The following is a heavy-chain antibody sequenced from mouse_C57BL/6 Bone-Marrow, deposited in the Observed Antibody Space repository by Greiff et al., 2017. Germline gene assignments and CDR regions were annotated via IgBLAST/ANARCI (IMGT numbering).Heavy chain of an antibody. Sequence: VQLQQSGPELVKPGASVKIPCKASGYTFTDYNMDWVKQSHGKSLEWIGDINPNNGGTIYNQKFKGKATLTVDKSSSTAYMELRSLTSEDTAVYYCARGPLYYGSSYWYFDVWGTGTTVTVSS. CDR3: ARGPLYYGSSYWYFDV. J-gene: IGHJ1*03. V-gene: IGHV1-18*01. CDR2: INPNNGGT. D-gene: IGHD1-1*01. CDR1: GYTFTDYN.